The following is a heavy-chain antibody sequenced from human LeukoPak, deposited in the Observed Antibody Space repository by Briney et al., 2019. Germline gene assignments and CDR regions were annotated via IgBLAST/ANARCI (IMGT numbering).Heavy chain of an antibody. V-gene: IGHV4-59*01. J-gene: IGHJ4*02. CDR3: ARLHYDIHYDSSGYYYFDY. CDR1: GGSISSFY. D-gene: IGHD3-22*01. CDR2: IYYSGST. Sequence: SETLSLTCTVSGGSISSFYWSWIRQPPGKGLEWIGYIYYSGSTNYNPSLKSRVTISVDTSKNQFSLKLSSVTAADTAVYYCARLHYDIHYDSSGYYYFDYWGQGTLVTVSS.